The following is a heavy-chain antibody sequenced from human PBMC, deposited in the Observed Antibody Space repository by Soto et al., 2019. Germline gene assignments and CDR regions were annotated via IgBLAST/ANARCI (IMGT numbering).Heavy chain of an antibody. CDR2: IIPMFGTA. J-gene: IGHJ6*02. CDR1: GGTFSSYA. Sequence: GASVKVSCKASGGTFSSYAISWVRQAPGQGLEWMGGIIPMFGTADYAQKFQGRVTITADKSTSTAYMELSSLRSEDTAVYYCAREGPPGPYYYYGMDVWGQGTTVTVSS. V-gene: IGHV1-69*06. CDR3: AREGPPGPYYYYGMDV.